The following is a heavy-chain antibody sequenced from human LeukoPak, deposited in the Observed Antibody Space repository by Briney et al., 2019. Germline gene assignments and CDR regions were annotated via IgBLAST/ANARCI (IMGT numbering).Heavy chain of an antibody. J-gene: IGHJ1*01. Sequence: GRSLRLSCAASGFTFSSYAMHWVRQAPGKGLEWVAVISYDGSNKYYAGSVKGRFTISRDNSKNTLYLQMNSLRAEDTAVYYCAKDSQQWLVREYFQHWGQGTLVTVSS. CDR3: AKDSQQWLVREYFQH. D-gene: IGHD6-19*01. V-gene: IGHV3-30*04. CDR2: ISYDGSNK. CDR1: GFTFSSYA.